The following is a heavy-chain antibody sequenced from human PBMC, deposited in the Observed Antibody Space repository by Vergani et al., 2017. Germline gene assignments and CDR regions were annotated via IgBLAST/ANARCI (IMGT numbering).Heavy chain of an antibody. V-gene: IGHV1-69*14. D-gene: IGHD3-22*01. Sequence: QVQLVQSGAEVKQPGSSVKVSCKASGGTFNSYAINWVRQAPGQGLEWMGRIIPLFGTPHYAQKFQGRVSITADKSTSTAYMELSSLRSEDTAVYYCAREDAVYDSSGFAYWGQGTLVTVSA. J-gene: IGHJ4*02. CDR2: IIPLFGTP. CDR3: AREDAVYDSSGFAY. CDR1: GGTFNSYA.